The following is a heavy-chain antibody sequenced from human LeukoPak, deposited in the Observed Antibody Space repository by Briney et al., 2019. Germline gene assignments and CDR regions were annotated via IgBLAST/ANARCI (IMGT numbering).Heavy chain of an antibody. J-gene: IGHJ4*02. Sequence: GGSLRLSCAASGFTFSSYAMSWVRQAPGKGLEWVSAISGSGGTTYYADSVKGGFTVSRDNSKNTLYLQVESLSPEDTAVYYCGKVPWLLLWTHYFDSWGQGILVTVSS. CDR2: ISGSGGTT. D-gene: IGHD4-23*01. CDR3: GKVPWLLLWTHYFDS. V-gene: IGHV3-23*01. CDR1: GFTFSSYA.